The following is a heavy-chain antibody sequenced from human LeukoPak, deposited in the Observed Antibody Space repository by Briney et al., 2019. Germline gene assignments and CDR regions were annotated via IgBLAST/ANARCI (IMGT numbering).Heavy chain of an antibody. CDR1: GGSFSSYY. D-gene: IGHD3-22*01. J-gene: IGHJ5*02. V-gene: IGHV4-4*07. Sequence: PSETLSLTCTVSGGSFSSYYWSWIRQPAGKGLEWIGRIYTSGSTNYNPSLKSRVTMSVDTSKNQFSLKLSSVTAADTAVYYCARDRPTVYYYDSSGPNWFDPWGQGTLVTVSS. CDR2: IYTSGST. CDR3: ARDRPTVYYYDSSGPNWFDP.